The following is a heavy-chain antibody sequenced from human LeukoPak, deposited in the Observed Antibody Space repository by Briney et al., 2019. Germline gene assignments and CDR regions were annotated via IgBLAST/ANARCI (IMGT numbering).Heavy chain of an antibody. CDR1: GFIVRTNY. J-gene: IGHJ4*02. CDR2: IYSGGNT. D-gene: IGHD3-10*01. V-gene: IGHV3-53*01. CDR3: ASSVYSGSPTKSFDY. Sequence: PGGSLRLSCAVSGFIVRTNYMNWVRQAPGKGLEWVSVIYSGGNTYHADSVKGRFTISRDNSKNTLYLQMNSLRVEDTAVYYCASSVYSGSPTKSFDYWGQGTLVTVSS.